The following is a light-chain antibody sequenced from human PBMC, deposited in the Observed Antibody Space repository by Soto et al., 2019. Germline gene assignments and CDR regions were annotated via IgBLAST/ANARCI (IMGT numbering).Light chain of an antibody. CDR2: GAS. Sequence: EIMMTQSPATLSVSPGERDTLSCRASQSVSSNLAWYQQKPGQAPRLLIYGASTRATGIPARISGSGSETEFTLTISSLQSEDFAVYYCQQYDEWPPSYTFGQGTKLVIK. J-gene: IGKJ2*01. CDR3: QQYDEWPPSYT. V-gene: IGKV3-15*01. CDR1: QSVSSN.